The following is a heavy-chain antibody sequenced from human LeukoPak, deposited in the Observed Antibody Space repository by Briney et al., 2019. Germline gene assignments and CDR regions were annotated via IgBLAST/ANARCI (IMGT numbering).Heavy chain of an antibody. V-gene: IGHV4-34*01. CDR2: INHSGST. D-gene: IGHD2-15*01. CDR3: ARAVGSGGSPEDY. Sequence: SETLSLTCAVYGGSFSGYYWSWIRQPPGKGVEWIGEINHSGSTNYNPSLKSRVTISVDTSKNQFSLKLSSVTAADTAVYYCARAVGSGGSPEDYWGQGTLVTVSS. CDR1: GGSFSGYY. J-gene: IGHJ4*02.